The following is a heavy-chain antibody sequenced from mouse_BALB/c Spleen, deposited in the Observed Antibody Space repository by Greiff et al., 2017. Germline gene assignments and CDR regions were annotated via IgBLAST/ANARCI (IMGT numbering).Heavy chain of an antibody. CDR1: GFTFSDYY. V-gene: IGHV5-4*02. CDR3: ARDDFGLDY. D-gene: IGHD2-13*01. Sequence: EVQLVESGGGLVKPGGSLKLSCAASGFTFSDYYMYWVRQTPEKRLEWVATISDGGSYTYYPDSVKGRFTISRDNAKNNLYLQMSSLKSEDTAMYYCARDDFGLDYWGQGTSVTVSS. J-gene: IGHJ4*01. CDR2: ISDGGSYT.